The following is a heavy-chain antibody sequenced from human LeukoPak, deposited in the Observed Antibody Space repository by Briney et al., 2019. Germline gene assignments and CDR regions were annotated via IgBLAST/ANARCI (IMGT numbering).Heavy chain of an antibody. CDR2: INHSGST. D-gene: IGHD2-2*01. CDR3: ARQSRISYNWFDP. Sequence: SETLSLTCAVYGGSFSGYYWSWIRQPPGKGLEWIGEINHSGSTNYNPSLKSRVTISVHTSKNQFSLKLSSVTAADTAVYYCARQSRISYNWFDPWGQGTLVTVSS. V-gene: IGHV4-34*01. J-gene: IGHJ5*02. CDR1: GGSFSGYY.